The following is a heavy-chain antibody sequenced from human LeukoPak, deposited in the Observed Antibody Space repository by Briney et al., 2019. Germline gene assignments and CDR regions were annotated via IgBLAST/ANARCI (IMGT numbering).Heavy chain of an antibody. D-gene: IGHD3-3*01. CDR2: ISGSGGST. J-gene: IGHJ4*02. V-gene: IGHV3-23*01. CDR1: GFTFTSYA. CDR3: ARSARSEDNDFWSGYLPD. Sequence: GGSLRLSCAASGFTFTSYAMSWVRQAPGKGLEWVSAISGSGGSTYYADSVKGRFTISRDNSKNTLYLQMNSLRAEDTAVYYCARSARSEDNDFWSGYLPDWGQGTLVTVSS.